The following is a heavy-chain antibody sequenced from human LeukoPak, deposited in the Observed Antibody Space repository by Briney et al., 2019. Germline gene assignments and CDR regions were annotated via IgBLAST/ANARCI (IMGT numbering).Heavy chain of an antibody. D-gene: IGHD6-6*01. CDR3: AHKGYSSSSDYYYYGMDV. J-gene: IGHJ6*02. Sequence: ETLSHTCAVYGGSFSGYYWSWIRQPPGKGLEWIGEINHSGSTNYNPSLKSRVTISVDTSKNQFSLKLSSVTAADTAVYYCAHKGYSSSSDYYYYGMDVWGQGTTVTVSS. V-gene: IGHV4-34*01. CDR2: INHSGST. CDR1: GGSFSGYY.